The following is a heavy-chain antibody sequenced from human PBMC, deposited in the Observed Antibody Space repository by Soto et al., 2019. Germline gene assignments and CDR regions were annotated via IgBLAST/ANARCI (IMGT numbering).Heavy chain of an antibody. CDR1: GFTFSSYW. Sequence: EVQLVESGGGLVKPGGSLRLSCAASGFTFSSYWMSWVRQAPGKGLEWVANIKQDGSEKYYVDSVKGRFTISRDNAKNSLYLQMNSLRAEDTAVYYCARDLPRAEAAANPGWFDPWGQGTLVTVSS. CDR3: ARDLPRAEAAANPGWFDP. CDR2: IKQDGSEK. D-gene: IGHD6-13*01. J-gene: IGHJ5*02. V-gene: IGHV3-7*01.